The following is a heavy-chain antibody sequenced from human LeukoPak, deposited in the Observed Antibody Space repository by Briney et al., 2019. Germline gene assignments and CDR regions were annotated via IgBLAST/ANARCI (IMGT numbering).Heavy chain of an antibody. V-gene: IGHV4-34*01. CDR2: INHSGST. J-gene: IGHJ4*02. CDR3: ASGAQTYYDKAPVDY. D-gene: IGHD3-22*01. CDR1: GGSFSGYY. Sequence: PSETLSLTCAVYGGSFSGYYWSWIRQPPGKGLEWIGEINHSGSTNYNPSLKSRVTISVDTSKSQYSLKLNSLTAADTAVYYCASGAQTYYDKAPVDYWGQGTLVTVSS.